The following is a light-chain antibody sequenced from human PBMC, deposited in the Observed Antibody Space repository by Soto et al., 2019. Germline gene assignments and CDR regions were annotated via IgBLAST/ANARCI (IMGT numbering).Light chain of an antibody. V-gene: IGKV3-20*01. J-gene: IGKJ1*01. CDR2: GAS. Sequence: IALTQPPGTLSLSPGERATLSCRASQSITSTYLAWYQQKPGQAPRLLIYGASTRATGIPDRFSGSYSGTDFTLTISRLEPEDFAGYYCQQYGGSHWTFGQGTKVDIK. CDR1: QSITSTY. CDR3: QQYGGSHWT.